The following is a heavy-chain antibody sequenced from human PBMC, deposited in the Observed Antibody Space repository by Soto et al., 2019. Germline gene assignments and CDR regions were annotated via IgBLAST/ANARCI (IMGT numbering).Heavy chain of an antibody. CDR3: AREGVSSSWYYYYGMDV. V-gene: IGHV4-59*01. Sequence: SETLSLTCTVSGGSISSYDWSWIRQPPGKGLEWIGYIYYSGSTNYNPSLKSRVTISVDTSKNQFSLKLSSVTAADTAVYYCAREGVSSSWYYYYGMDVWGQGTTVTVSS. CDR1: GGSISSYD. D-gene: IGHD6-13*01. CDR2: IYYSGST. J-gene: IGHJ6*02.